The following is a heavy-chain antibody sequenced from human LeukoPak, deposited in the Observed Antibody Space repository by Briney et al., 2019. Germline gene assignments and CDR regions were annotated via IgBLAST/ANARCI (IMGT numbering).Heavy chain of an antibody. CDR1: GFTFSSYE. J-gene: IGHJ2*01. V-gene: IGHV3-48*03. Sequence: PGGSLRLSCAASGFTFSSYEMNWVRQAPGKGLEWVSHISSSGTTIYYADSVKGRFTISRDNAKNSLYLQVNSLRAEDTAVYYCARGRFHCSSTSCYYQSGVFDLWGRGTLVTVSS. CDR3: ARGRFHCSSTSCYYQSGVFDL. CDR2: ISSSGTTI. D-gene: IGHD2-2*01.